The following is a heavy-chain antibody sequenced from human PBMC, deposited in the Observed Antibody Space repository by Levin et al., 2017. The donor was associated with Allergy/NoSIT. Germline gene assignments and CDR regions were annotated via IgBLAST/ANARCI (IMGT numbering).Heavy chain of an antibody. J-gene: IGHJ6*02. V-gene: IGHV3-23*01. Sequence: GGSLRLSCAASGFTFTSYAMRWVRQAPGKGLECVAIVTDKGDNTYYADSVKGRFTISRDNSKNMVYLQMNSLRVEDTAVYYCAKGWSAAASWSSGVWGQGTTVTVSS. CDR3: AKGWSAAASWSSGV. CDR2: VTDKGDNT. CDR1: GFTFTSYA. D-gene: IGHD6-13*01.